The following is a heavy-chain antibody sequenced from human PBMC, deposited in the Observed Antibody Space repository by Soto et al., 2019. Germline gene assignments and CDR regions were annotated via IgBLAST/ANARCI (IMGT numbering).Heavy chain of an antibody. Sequence: QVQLVESGGGVVQPGRSLRLSCAASGFTFSSYGMHWVRQAPGKGLEWVAVISYDGSNKYYADSVKGRFTISRDNSKNPLYLQMNSLRAEDTAVYYCAKDSRDDYGDYFDYWGQGTLVTVSS. D-gene: IGHD4-17*01. CDR3: AKDSRDDYGDYFDY. V-gene: IGHV3-30*18. CDR1: GFTFSSYG. J-gene: IGHJ4*02. CDR2: ISYDGSNK.